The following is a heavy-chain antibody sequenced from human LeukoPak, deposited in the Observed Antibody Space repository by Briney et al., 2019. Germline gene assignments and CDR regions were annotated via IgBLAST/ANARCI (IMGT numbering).Heavy chain of an antibody. CDR1: GYTFTGYY. V-gene: IGHV1-2*02. CDR2: INPNSGGT. J-gene: IGHJ6*02. CDR3: ARASSTSFYYYYYYGMDV. D-gene: IGHD2-2*01. Sequence: ASVKVSCKASGYTFTGYYMHWVRQAPGQGLEWMGWINPNSGGTNYAQKFQGRVTMTRDTSISTAYMELRSLRSDDTAVYYCARASSTSFYYYYYYGMDVWGQGTTVTVSS.